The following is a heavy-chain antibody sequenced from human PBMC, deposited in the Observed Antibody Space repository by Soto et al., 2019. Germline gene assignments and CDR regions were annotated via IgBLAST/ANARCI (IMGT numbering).Heavy chain of an antibody. J-gene: IGHJ4*02. D-gene: IGHD5-12*01. CDR2: ISYDGSNN. CDR1: GFTFSSYG. CDR3: ANQPKGGYDPSAFFDY. V-gene: IGHV3-30*18. Sequence: QVQLVESGGGVVQPGRSLRLSCAASGFTFSSYGMHWVRQAPGKGLEWVAGISYDGSNNYHADSVKGRFSVSRDNSRNTLNLQMRSVRGEDTAVYFCANQPKGGYDPSAFFDYWGQGILVTVTS.